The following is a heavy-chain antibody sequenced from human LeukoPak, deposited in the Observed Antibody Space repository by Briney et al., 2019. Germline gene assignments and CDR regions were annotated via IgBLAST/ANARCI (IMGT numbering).Heavy chain of an antibody. V-gene: IGHV1-69*13. CDR2: IIPIFGTA. J-gene: IGHJ4*02. CDR3: ARVGYSSGWFDY. Sequence: GASVKVSCKASGGTFSSYAISWVRQAPGQGLEWMGGIIPIFGTANYAQKFQGRVTITADESTSTAYMELSSLRSEDTAVYYCARVGYSSGWFDYWGQGTLVTVSS. CDR1: GGTFSSYA. D-gene: IGHD6-19*01.